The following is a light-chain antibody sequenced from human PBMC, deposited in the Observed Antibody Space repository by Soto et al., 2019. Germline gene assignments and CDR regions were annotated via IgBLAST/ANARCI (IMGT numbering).Light chain of an antibody. J-gene: IGKJ2*01. CDR1: ESISRDY. Sequence: EIVLTHSPGTLSFSPGQRATLSCRASESISRDYLAWYQQRLGQAPRLLSYGASSGATGIPDRFSGSGYGTDFTLTISRLEPEDFAIYYCQQYGGVPYTFGQGTKLEIK. V-gene: IGKV3-20*01. CDR3: QQYGGVPYT. CDR2: GAS.